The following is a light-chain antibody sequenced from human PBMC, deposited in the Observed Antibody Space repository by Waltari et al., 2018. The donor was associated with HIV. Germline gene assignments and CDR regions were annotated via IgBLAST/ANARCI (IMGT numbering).Light chain of an antibody. CDR3: GTWDTSLSVGV. J-gene: IGLJ3*02. V-gene: IGLV1-51*01. CDR1: SANIGRNY. CDR2: EDD. Sequence: QSVLTQPPSVSAAPGQQVTISCSGSSANIGRNYVSWYQQLPETAPKPLIYEDDQRPSGIPDRFSASKSGTSATLDITGLQTGDEADYYCGTWDTSLSVGVFGGGTKLTVL.